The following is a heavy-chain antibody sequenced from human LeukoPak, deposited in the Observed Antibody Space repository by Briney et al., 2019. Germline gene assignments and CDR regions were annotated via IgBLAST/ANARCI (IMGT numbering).Heavy chain of an antibody. CDR3: ARERPDYGDPFDY. CDR1: GYTFTAYY. V-gene: IGHV1-2*02. CDR2: INPNSGGT. D-gene: IGHD4-17*01. J-gene: IGHJ4*02. Sequence: ASVKVSCKASGYTFTAYYLHWVRQAPGQGLEWMGWINPNSGGTNYAQRFQGRVTMTRDTSINTAFMELSRLRSDDTAVYYCARERPDYGDPFDYWGQGTLVTVSS.